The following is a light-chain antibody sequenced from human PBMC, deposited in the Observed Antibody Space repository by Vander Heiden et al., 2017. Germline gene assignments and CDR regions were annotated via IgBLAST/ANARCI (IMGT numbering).Light chain of an antibody. CDR3: QQSYRTPPYT. CDR1: QSISSY. V-gene: IGKV1-39*01. Sequence: DIHVTQSPSSLSASVGDRVTITCRASQSISSYLNWYQQKPGKAPKLLIYAASSLQSGVPSRFSGSGSGTDFTLTICSRQPEDFATYYCQQSYRTPPYTFGQGTKLEIK. CDR2: AAS. J-gene: IGKJ2*01.